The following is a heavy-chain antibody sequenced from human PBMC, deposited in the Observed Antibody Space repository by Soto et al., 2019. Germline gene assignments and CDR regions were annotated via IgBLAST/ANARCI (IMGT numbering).Heavy chain of an antibody. V-gene: IGHV1-46*01. CDR3: ARDLVVVTEYYFHY. J-gene: IGHJ4*02. CDR2: INPSCGST. CDR1: GYTFTSYY. Sequence: XSVKVSCKASGYTFTSYYMHCVRQAPGQGLEWMGIINPSCGSTSYAQKFQGRVTMTRDTSTSTVYMELSSLRSEDTSVYYCARDLVVVTEYYFHYWGQGTLVTVPS. D-gene: IGHD2-21*02.